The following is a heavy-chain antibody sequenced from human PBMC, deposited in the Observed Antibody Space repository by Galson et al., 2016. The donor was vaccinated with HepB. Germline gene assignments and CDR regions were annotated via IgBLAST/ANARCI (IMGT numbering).Heavy chain of an antibody. J-gene: IGHJ4*02. V-gene: IGHV3-23*01. CDR2: ISGDGAST. CDR1: GFTFRSYG. Sequence: SLRLSCAASGFTFRSYGMSWVRQVPGKGLEWVSTISGDGASTYYADSVKGRFSISRDNSRTTLDLQMHSLRGEDTALYYCAKDPYYSSGWGAFESWGQGTLGTVSS. CDR3: AKDPYYSSGWGAFES. D-gene: IGHD6-19*01.